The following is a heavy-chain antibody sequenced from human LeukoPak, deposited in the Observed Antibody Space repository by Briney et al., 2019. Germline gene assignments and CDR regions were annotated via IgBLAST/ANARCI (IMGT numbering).Heavy chain of an antibody. V-gene: IGHV1-46*01. J-gene: IGHJ5*02. Sequence: ASVKVSCKASGYSFTGYYIHWVRQAPGQGLEWMGIINPSGGSTSYAQKFQGRVTMTRDTSTSTVYMELSSLRSEDTAVYYCAGLVHYYDSSGIPGGPWGQGTLVTVSS. CDR2: INPSGGST. D-gene: IGHD3-22*01. CDR1: GYSFTGYY. CDR3: AGLVHYYDSSGIPGGP.